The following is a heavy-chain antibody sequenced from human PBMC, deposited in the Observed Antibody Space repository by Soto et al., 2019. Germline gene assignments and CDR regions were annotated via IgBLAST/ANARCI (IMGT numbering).Heavy chain of an antibody. V-gene: IGHV1-2*02. CDR1: GYTFSGCY. CDR2: INPNSGGT. Sequence: ASVKVSCKASGYTFSGCYIHWLRQAPGQGLEWMGWINPNSGGTNYAQKFQGRVTVTRDTPTSTAYMELSRLTSDDTAVYYCARSLTEGYCTITGCYTRPLYGMDVWGQGTTVTVSS. D-gene: IGHD2-2*02. CDR3: ARSLTEGYCTITGCYTRPLYGMDV. J-gene: IGHJ6*02.